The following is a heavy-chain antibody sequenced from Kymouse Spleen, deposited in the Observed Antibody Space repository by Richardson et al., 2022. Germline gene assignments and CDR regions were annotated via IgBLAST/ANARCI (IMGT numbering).Heavy chain of an antibody. J-gene: IGHJ6*02. V-gene: IGHV3-11*01. D-gene: IGHD3-10*01. CDR1: GFTFSDYY. CDR3: ARDRWDYYGSGSYSPYYYYGMDV. Sequence: QVQLVESGGGLVKPGGSLRLSCAASGFTFSDYYMSWIRQAPGKGLEWVSYISSSGSTIYYADSVKGRFTISRDNAKNSLYLQMNSLRAEDTAVYYCARDRWDYYGSGSYSPYYYYGMDVWGQGTTVTVSS. CDR2: ISSSGSTI.